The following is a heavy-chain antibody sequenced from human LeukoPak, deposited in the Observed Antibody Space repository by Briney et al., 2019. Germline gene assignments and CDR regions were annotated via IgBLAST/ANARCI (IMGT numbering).Heavy chain of an antibody. CDR1: GFTFTSSA. CDR3: AAVQVVGGGHFDY. CDR2: IVVGSGNT. Sequence: SVKVSCKASGFTFTSSAMQWVRQARGQRLEWIGWIVVGSGNTNYAQKFQERVTITRDMSTSTAYMELNSLRSEDTAVYYCAAVQVVGGGHFDYWGQGTLVTVSS. J-gene: IGHJ4*02. V-gene: IGHV1-58*02. D-gene: IGHD2-15*01.